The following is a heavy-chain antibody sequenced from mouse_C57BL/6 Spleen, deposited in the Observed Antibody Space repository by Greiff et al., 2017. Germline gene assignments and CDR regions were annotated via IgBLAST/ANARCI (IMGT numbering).Heavy chain of an antibody. V-gene: IGHV7-3*01. CDR2: IRNKANGYTT. CDR3: ARSLNYYGSKGYYYAMDY. CDR1: GFTFTDYY. J-gene: IGHJ4*01. D-gene: IGHD1-1*01. Sequence: EVKVVESGGGLVQPGGSLSLSCAASGFTFTDYYMSWVRQPPGKALEWLGFIRNKANGYTTEYSAPVKGRFTISRANSQTILYLQMNALRAEDSATYYCARSLNYYGSKGYYYAMDYWGQGTSVTVSS.